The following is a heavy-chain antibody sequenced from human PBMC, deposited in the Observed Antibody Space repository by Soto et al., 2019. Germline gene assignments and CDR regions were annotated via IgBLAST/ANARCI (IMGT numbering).Heavy chain of an antibody. CDR1: GGTFSSYA. V-gene: IGHV1-69*06. CDR2: IIPIFGTA. CDR3: ARDQSPPYSSSSIGYYGMDV. D-gene: IGHD6-6*01. Sequence: QVQLVQSGAEVKKPGSSVKVSCKASGGTFSSYAISWVRQAPGQGLEWMGGIIPIFGTANYAQKFQGRVTIPADKSTSTAYMELSSLRSEDTAVYYCARDQSPPYSSSSIGYYGMDVWGQGTTVTVSS. J-gene: IGHJ6*02.